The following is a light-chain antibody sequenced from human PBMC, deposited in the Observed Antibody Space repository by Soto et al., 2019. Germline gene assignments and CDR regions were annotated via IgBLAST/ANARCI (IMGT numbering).Light chain of an antibody. J-gene: IGKJ5*01. CDR1: QSVNSK. V-gene: IGKV3D-15*01. CDR2: GAS. CDR3: QQRYSWPPIT. Sequence: EIVMTHSPATLSVSPGERATLSCRASQSVNSKLAWYQQKPGQAPRLPIYGASSRATGIPDSFSGSGSATDFTLTISSLETEDFAVYYCQQRYSWPPITFGQGTRLEIK.